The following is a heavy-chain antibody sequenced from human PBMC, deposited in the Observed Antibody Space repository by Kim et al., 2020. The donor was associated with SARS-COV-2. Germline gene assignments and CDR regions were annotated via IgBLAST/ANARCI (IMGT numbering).Heavy chain of an antibody. Sequence: SETLSLTCTVSGGSISSSSYYWGWIRQPPGKGLEWIGSIYYSGSTYYNPSLKSRVTISVDTSKNQFSLKLSSVTAADTAVYYCARHQTNVRYCSSTSCLRLFDYWGQGTLVTVSS. J-gene: IGHJ4*02. CDR2: IYYSGST. CDR3: ARHQTNVRYCSSTSCLRLFDY. D-gene: IGHD2-2*01. V-gene: IGHV4-39*01. CDR1: GGSISSSSYY.